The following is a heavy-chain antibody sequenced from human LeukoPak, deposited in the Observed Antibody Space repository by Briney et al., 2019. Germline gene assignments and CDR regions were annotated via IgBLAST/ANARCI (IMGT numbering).Heavy chain of an antibody. D-gene: IGHD3-10*01. CDR3: ARKGPSVRYYYYYMDV. J-gene: IGHJ6*03. V-gene: IGHV4-34*01. CDR1: GGSFSGYY. CDR2: INHSGST. Sequence: SETLSLTCAVYGGSFSGYYWSWIRRPPGKGLEWIGEINHSGSTNYNPSLKSRVTISVDTSKNQFSLKLSSVTAADTAVYYCARKGPSVRYYYYYMDVWGKGTTVTVSS.